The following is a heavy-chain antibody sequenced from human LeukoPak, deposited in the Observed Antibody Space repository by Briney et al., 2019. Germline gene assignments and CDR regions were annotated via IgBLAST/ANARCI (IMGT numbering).Heavy chain of an antibody. D-gene: IGHD1-1*01. CDR1: GYTFTSYG. CDR3: AKSNQWYNPHDY. Sequence: ASVKVSCKASGYTFTSYGISWVRQAPGQGLEWMGWISAYNGNTNYAQKLQGRVTMTTDTSTSTAYMELRSLRSDDTAVYSCAKSNQWYNPHDYWGQGTLVTVSS. J-gene: IGHJ4*02. V-gene: IGHV1-18*01. CDR2: ISAYNGNT.